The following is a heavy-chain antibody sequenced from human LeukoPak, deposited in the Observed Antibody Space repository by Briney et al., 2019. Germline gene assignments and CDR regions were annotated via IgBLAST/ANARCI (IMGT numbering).Heavy chain of an antibody. CDR1: GFTFSDSY. CDR2: ISSSSDYT. CDR3: ATDSGYSYGSSDY. J-gene: IGHJ4*02. V-gene: IGHV3-11*06. D-gene: IGHD5-18*01. Sequence: PGGSLRLSCAAPGFTFSDSYMSWIRQAPGKGLEWVSYISSSSDYTNYADSVKGRFTISRDNAKNSLYLQMNSLRAEDTAVYYCATDSGYSYGSSDYWGQGTLVTVSS.